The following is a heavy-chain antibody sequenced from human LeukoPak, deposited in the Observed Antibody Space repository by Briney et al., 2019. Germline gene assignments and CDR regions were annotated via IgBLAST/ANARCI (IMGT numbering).Heavy chain of an antibody. CDR1: GGSISSGGYS. V-gene: IGHV4-30-2*02. J-gene: IGHJ4*02. Sequence: SETLSLTCAVSGGSISSGGYSWSWIRQPPGKGLEWIGYIYHSGSTYYNPSLKSRVTISVDRSKNQFSLKLSSVTAADTAVYYCARSPYDYVWGSYLTSYFDYWGQGTLVTVSS. CDR3: ARSPYDYVWGSYLTSYFDY. D-gene: IGHD3-16*02. CDR2: IYHSGST.